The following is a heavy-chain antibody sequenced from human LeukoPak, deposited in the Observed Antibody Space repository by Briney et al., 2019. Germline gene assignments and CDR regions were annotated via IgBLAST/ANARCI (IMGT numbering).Heavy chain of an antibody. Sequence: SVKVSCKASGGTFSSYAISWVRQAPGQGLEWMGGIIPIFGTANYAQKFQGRVTITADESTSTAYMELSSLRSEDTAVYYRARGMSGSYYYFDYWGQGTLVTVSS. V-gene: IGHV1-69*01. CDR1: GGTFSSYA. CDR3: ARGMSGSYYYFDY. CDR2: IIPIFGTA. J-gene: IGHJ4*02. D-gene: IGHD1-26*01.